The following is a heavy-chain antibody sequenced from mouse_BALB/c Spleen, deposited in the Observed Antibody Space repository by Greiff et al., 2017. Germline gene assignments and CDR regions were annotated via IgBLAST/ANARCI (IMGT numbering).Heavy chain of an antibody. V-gene: IGHV5-12-1*01. CDR2: ISSGGGST. J-gene: IGHJ3*01. Sequence: EVQLVESGGGLVKPGGSLKLSCAASGFAFSSYDMSWVRQTPEKRLEWVAYISSGGGSTYSPDTVKGRFTISRDNAKNTLYLQMSSLKSEDTAMYYCATRRDGTWFAYWGQGTLVTVSA. CDR3: ATRRDGTWFAY. D-gene: IGHD2-3*01. CDR1: GFAFSSYD.